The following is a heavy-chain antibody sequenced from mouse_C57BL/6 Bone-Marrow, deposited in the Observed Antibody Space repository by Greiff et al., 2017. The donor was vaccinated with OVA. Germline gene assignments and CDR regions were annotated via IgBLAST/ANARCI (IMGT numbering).Heavy chain of an antibody. CDR1: GFTFSSYA. CDR2: ISDGGSYT. J-gene: IGHJ4*01. CDR3: ARRVDY. V-gene: IGHV5-4*01. Sequence: EVQRVESGGGLVKPGGSLKLSCAASGFTFSSYAMSWVRQTPEKRLEWVATISDGGSYTYYPDNVKGRFTISRDNAKNNLYLQMSHLKSEDTAMYYCARRVDYWGQGTSVTVSS.